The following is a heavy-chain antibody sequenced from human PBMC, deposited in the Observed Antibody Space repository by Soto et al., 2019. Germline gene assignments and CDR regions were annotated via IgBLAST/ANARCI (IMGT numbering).Heavy chain of an antibody. CDR3: AKVGYRYDLYNWFDP. CDR1: GFTFSSYG. Sequence: QVQLVESGGGVVQPGRSLRLSCAASGFTFSSYGMHWVRQAPGKGLEWVAVITYDGSNKYYADSVKGRFTISRDNPKNTLYLQMHSLRAEDTAVYSCAKVGYRYDLYNWFDPWGQGTLVTVSS. J-gene: IGHJ5*02. V-gene: IGHV3-30*18. D-gene: IGHD5-18*01. CDR2: ITYDGSNK.